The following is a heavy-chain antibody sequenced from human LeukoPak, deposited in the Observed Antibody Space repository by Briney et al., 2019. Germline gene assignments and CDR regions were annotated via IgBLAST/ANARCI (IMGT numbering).Heavy chain of an antibody. CDR2: INPSGGST. J-gene: IGHJ4*02. V-gene: IGHV1-46*01. Sequence: ASVTVSFTASGYTFTSYYMHWVRQAPGQGLEWMGIINPSGGSTSYAQKFQGRVTMTRDTSTSTVYMELSSLRSEDTAVYYCAREGLTTVTTTGLGYWGQGTLVTVSS. CDR1: GYTFTSYY. CDR3: AREGLTTVTTTGLGY. D-gene: IGHD4-11*01.